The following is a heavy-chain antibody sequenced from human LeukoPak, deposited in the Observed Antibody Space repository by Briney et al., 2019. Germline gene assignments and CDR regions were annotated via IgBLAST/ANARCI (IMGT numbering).Heavy chain of an antibody. CDR3: ASSDYSNRFFDY. CDR1: GYTFTGYY. Sequence: ASVRVSCKASGYTFTGYYMHWVRQAPGQGLEWMGWINPNSGGTNYAQKFQGRVTMTRDTSISAAYMELSRLRSDDTAVYYCASSDYSNRFFDYWGQGTLVTVSS. D-gene: IGHD4-11*01. CDR2: INPNSGGT. J-gene: IGHJ4*02. V-gene: IGHV1-2*02.